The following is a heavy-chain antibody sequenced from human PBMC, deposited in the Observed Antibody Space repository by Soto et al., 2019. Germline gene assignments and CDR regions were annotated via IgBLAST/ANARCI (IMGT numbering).Heavy chain of an antibody. CDR3: ARGSGRSSRCCGFDH. J-gene: IGHJ4*02. CDR1: GRSLSSYY. V-gene: IGHV4-4*07. Sequence: SATLSLTCTFPGRSLSSYYWSWIRQPAGKGLEWIGRISTSGSTNYNPSLKSRVTMSVDTSKNKFSLRLSPVTAADTAVYHCARGSGRSSRCCGFDHRGQATMVTVCS. D-gene: IGHD2-15*01. CDR2: ISTSGST.